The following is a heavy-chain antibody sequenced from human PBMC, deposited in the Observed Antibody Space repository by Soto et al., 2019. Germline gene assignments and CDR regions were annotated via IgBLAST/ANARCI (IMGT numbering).Heavy chain of an antibody. CDR1: GFTFGSYN. D-gene: IGHD4-17*01. CDR3: ERDQTTGWFDP. Sequence: EVQLVESGGGLVQPGGSLRLSCAASGFTFGSYNMDWVRQAPGKGLEWLSYISGSGTTIYYADSVRGRFTTSRDNAKNSLYLQMNTLRDDDTAVYYCERDQTTGWFDPWGQGTLVTVSS. J-gene: IGHJ5*02. V-gene: IGHV3-48*02. CDR2: ISGSGTTI.